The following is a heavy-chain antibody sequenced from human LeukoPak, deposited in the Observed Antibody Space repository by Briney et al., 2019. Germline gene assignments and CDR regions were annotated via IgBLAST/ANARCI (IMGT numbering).Heavy chain of an antibody. CDR3: AREGFVVAATEFDY. Sequence: ASVKVSCKASGYSFTNFGITWVRQAPGQGLEWMGIINPSGGRTSYAQKFQGRVTITRDMSTSTVYMELSSLRSEDTAVYYCAREGFVVAATEFDYWGQGTLVTVSS. J-gene: IGHJ4*02. V-gene: IGHV1-46*01. D-gene: IGHD2-15*01. CDR2: INPSGGRT. CDR1: GYSFTNFG.